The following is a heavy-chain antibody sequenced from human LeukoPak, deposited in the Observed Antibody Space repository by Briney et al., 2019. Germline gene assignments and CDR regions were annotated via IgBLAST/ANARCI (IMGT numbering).Heavy chain of an antibody. CDR3: ARGKWMVRGVISV. V-gene: IGHV4-34*01. CDR1: GGSFCGYY. Sequence: SETLSLTCAVYGGSFCGYYWSWIRQPPGKGLEWIGEINHSGSTNYNPSLKSRVTISVDTSKNQFSLELSSVTAADTAVYYCARGKWMVRGVISVWGQGTLVTVSS. J-gene: IGHJ4*02. CDR2: INHSGST. D-gene: IGHD3-10*01.